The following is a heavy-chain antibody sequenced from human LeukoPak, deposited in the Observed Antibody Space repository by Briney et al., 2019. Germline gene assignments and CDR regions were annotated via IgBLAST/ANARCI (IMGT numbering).Heavy chain of an antibody. CDR3: ARDWSGSYYHSYSMDV. V-gene: IGHV4-4*07. CDR2: IYTSGST. D-gene: IGHD1-26*01. J-gene: IGHJ6*03. Sequence: SETLSLTCTVSGGSISSYYWSWIRQPAGKGLEWIGRIYTSGSTNYNPSLKSRVTMSVDTSENQFSLKLSSVTAADTAVYYCARDWSGSYYHSYSMDVWGKGTTVTVSS. CDR1: GGSISSYY.